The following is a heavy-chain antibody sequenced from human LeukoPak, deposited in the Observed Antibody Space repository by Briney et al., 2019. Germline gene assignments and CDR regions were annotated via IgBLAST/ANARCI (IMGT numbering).Heavy chain of an antibody. J-gene: IGHJ6*03. CDR2: IIPIFGTA. CDR1: GGTFSSYA. Sequence: GASVKVSCKASGGTFSSYAISWVRQAPGQGLEWMGRIIPIFGTANYAQKFQGRVTITTDESTSTAYMELSSLRSEDTAVYYCARHRXGGSTWPPDXXXXMXXWXKGTT. V-gene: IGHV1-69*05. D-gene: IGHD6-6*01. CDR3: ARHRXGGSTWPPDXXXXMXX.